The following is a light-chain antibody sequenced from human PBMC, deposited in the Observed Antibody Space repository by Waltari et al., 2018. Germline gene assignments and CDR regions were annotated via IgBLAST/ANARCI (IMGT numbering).Light chain of an antibody. CDR1: QSISSCY. V-gene: IGKV3-20*01. CDR3: QQYGNSPWT. CDR2: GAT. Sequence: CRASQSISSCYLSWYQQTAEHAHSVIYHGATIGAAGPPGRFSGSASATDSTITSSRQAPEDFAEYCCQQYGNSPWTFGQGTKVEIK. J-gene: IGKJ1*01.